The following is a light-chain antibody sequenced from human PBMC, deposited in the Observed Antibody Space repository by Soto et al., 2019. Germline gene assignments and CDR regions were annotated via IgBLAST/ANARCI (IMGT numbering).Light chain of an antibody. CDR3: QQRSNWPPRT. J-gene: IGKJ1*01. Sequence: EIVLTQSPATLSLSPGERATLSCRASQSVSSYLAWYQQKPGQAPRLLIYDASNRATGIPARFSGSGSGTDFTLTISSLEPEDFAVYYCQQRSNWPPRTFGHGTKADIX. CDR2: DAS. CDR1: QSVSSY. V-gene: IGKV3-11*01.